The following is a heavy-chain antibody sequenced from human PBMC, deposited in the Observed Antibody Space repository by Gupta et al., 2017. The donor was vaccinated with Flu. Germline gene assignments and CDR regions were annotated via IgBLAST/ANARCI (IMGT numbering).Heavy chain of an antibody. CDR2: IRNKANSYTT. V-gene: IGHV3-72*01. Sequence: RLSCVVSGFTFSEHYMDWIRQAPGKGLEWVGRIRNKANSYTTEYAASVKDRFTITRDDSKDSLYLQMNSLNNGDTAVYYCSRGETGPSPPGRNDCWGQGTLVTVSS. J-gene: IGHJ4*02. D-gene: IGHD2-8*02. CDR3: SRGETGPSPPGRNDC. CDR1: GFTFSEHY.